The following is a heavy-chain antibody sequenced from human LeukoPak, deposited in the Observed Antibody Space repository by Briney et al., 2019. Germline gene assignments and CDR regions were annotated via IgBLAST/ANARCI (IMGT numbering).Heavy chain of an antibody. CDR2: IIPIFGTA. CDR3: ASEQLERFLFVRRFDP. V-gene: IGHV1-69*13. J-gene: IGHJ5*02. D-gene: IGHD1-1*01. CDR1: GGTFSSYA. Sequence: GASVKVSCKASGGTFSSYAISWVRQAPGQGLEWMGGIIPIFGTANYAQKFQGRVTITADESTSTAYMELSSLRSEDTAVYYCASEQLERFLFVRRFDPWGQGTLVTVSS.